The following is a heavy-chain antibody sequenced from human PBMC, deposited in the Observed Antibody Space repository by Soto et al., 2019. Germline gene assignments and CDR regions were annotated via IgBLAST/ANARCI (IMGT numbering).Heavy chain of an antibody. J-gene: IGHJ3*02. CDR3: SRFGYPFTFDI. D-gene: IGHD5-18*01. CDR1: GLTFSTYW. V-gene: IGHV3-7*01. CDR2: IKPDGSQR. Sequence: PGGSLRLSCAASGLTFSTYWMSWVRQAPGKGLEWVAQIKPDGSQRYYVESVRGRFTITRDNAKSSLYLQMNSLRAEDTALYYCSRFGYPFTFDIWGQGTMVTVSS.